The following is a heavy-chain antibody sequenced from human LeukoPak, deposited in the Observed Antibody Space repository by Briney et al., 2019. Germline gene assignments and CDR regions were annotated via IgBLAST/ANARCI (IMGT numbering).Heavy chain of an antibody. CDR2: ISDDGRRK. D-gene: IGHD4-17*01. CDR1: GFSFISYG. V-gene: IGHV3-30*03. J-gene: IGHJ4*02. Sequence: GGSLRLSCAASGFSFISYGMHWVRQAPGKGLEWVGVISDDGRRKDYADSVKGRFTISRDNSKDTLYLQMNSLRAEDTAVYYCARRPSDYGDYVSYFDYWGQGTLVTVSS. CDR3: ARRPSDYGDYVSYFDY.